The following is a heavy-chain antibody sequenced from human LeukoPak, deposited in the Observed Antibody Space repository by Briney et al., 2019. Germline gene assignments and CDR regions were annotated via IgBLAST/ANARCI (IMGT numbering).Heavy chain of an antibody. J-gene: IGHJ4*02. CDR2: ISGSGDNT. Sequence: GGSLRLSCAASGFTFSSYAMHWVRQAPGKGLEWVSGISGSGDNTYYADSVKGRFTISRDNSKNTLYVQVNSLGTEDTAAYYCAKGSYYDSSGSFYFDYWGQGTLDTVSS. V-gene: IGHV3-23*01. D-gene: IGHD3-22*01. CDR1: GFTFSSYA. CDR3: AKGSYYDSSGSFYFDY.